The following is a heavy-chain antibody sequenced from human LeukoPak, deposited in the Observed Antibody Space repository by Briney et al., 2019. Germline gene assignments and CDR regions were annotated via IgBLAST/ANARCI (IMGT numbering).Heavy chain of an antibody. Sequence: PSETLSLTCTVSGGSIRTDGSYWAWIRQPPGKGLEWIGEINHSGSTNYNPSLKSRATISVDTSKNQFSLKLSSVTAADTAVYYCARDNTDGADIVVVPAAYNWFDPWGQGTLVTVSS. CDR2: INHSGST. D-gene: IGHD2-2*01. CDR3: ARDNTDGADIVVVPAAYNWFDP. V-gene: IGHV4-39*07. CDR1: GGSIRTDGSY. J-gene: IGHJ5*02.